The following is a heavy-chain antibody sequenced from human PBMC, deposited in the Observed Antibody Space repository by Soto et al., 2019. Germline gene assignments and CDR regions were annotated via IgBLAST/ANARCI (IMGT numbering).Heavy chain of an antibody. Sequence: QVHLVQSGAEVKKPGSSVKVSCRASGGTFSTYTISWVRQVPGQGLEWMGKIIPIVGGADYAQEFQGRVTITADKSTCTEYMVLSSLRSEDTSVYFCARDKGYGELDHWGQGTLVTVSS. CDR1: GGTFSTYT. V-gene: IGHV1-69*08. CDR3: ARDKGYGELDH. CDR2: IIPIVGGA. D-gene: IGHD4-17*01. J-gene: IGHJ4*02.